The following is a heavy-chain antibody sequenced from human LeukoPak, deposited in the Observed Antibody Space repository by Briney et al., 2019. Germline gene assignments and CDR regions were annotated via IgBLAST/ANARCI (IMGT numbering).Heavy chain of an antibody. D-gene: IGHD2-2*01. CDR3: AREPHIVVVPARRVDAFDI. CDR1: DDSISTYY. Sequence: PSETLSLTCTVSDDSISTYYWNWIRQPAGKGLEWIGRIYTSGSTNYNPSLKSRVTMSVDTSKKQFSLKLYSVTAADTAVYYCAREPHIVVVPARRVDAFDIWGQGTMVTVSS. V-gene: IGHV4-4*07. J-gene: IGHJ3*02. CDR2: IYTSGST.